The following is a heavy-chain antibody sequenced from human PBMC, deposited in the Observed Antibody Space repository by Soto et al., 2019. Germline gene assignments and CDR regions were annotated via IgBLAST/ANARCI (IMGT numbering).Heavy chain of an antibody. CDR3: AKELYIWNPTGPDY. CDR2: ISGTGGST. J-gene: IGHJ4*02. V-gene: IGHV3-23*01. D-gene: IGHD1-20*01. CDR1: GFTFSNFA. Sequence: GGSLRLSCAASGFTFSNFAMSWVRQALGKGLEWVSTISGTGGSTYYADSVKGRFTVSRDNAKNTLSLQVTSLRAEDTAVYYCAKELYIWNPTGPDYGGQGALVTVSS.